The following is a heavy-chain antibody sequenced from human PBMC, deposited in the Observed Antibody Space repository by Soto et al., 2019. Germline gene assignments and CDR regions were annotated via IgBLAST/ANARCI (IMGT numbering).Heavy chain of an antibody. CDR2: IKQDGSEK. V-gene: IGHV3-7*03. Sequence: GGSLRLSCAASGFTFSSYWMSWVRQAPGKGLEWVANIKQDGSEKYYVDSVKGRFTISRDNAKNSLYLQMNSLRAEDTAVYYCARIPVGATLTYYYGMDVWGQGTTVTVSS. CDR3: ARIPVGATLTYYYGMDV. D-gene: IGHD1-26*01. J-gene: IGHJ6*02. CDR1: GFTFSSYW.